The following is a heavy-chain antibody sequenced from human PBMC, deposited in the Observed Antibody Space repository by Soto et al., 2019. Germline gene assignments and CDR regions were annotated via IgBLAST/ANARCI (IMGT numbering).Heavy chain of an antibody. V-gene: IGHV1-24*01. D-gene: IGHD3-10*01. CDR3: ATRYGSGSYYDY. CDR2: FDREDGET. CDR1: GYTLTELS. Sequence: ASVKVSCKVSGYTLTELSMHWVRQAPGKGLEWMGRFDREDGETIYAQKFQGRVTMTEDTSTDTAYMELGSLRSEDTAVYYCATRYGSGSYYDYWGQGTLVTVSS. J-gene: IGHJ4*02.